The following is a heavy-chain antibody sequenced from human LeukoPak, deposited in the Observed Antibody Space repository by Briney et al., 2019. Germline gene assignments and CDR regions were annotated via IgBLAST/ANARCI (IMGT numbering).Heavy chain of an antibody. J-gene: IGHJ4*02. Sequence: SETLSLTCTVSGGSISSYYWSWIRQPPGKGLEWIGYIYYSGSTNYNPSLKSRVTISVDTSKNQFSLKLSSVTAADTAVYYCARGGADFWSGYVEPHSFDYWGQGTLVTVSS. CDR1: GGSISSYY. D-gene: IGHD3-3*01. CDR3: ARGGADFWSGYVEPHSFDY. V-gene: IGHV4-59*01. CDR2: IYYSGST.